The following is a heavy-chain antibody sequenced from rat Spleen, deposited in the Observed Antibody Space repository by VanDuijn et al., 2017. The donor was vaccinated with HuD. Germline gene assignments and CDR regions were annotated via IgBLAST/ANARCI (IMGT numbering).Heavy chain of an antibody. CDR3: ARKTRSAPFDY. J-gene: IGHJ2*01. Sequence: QVQLKESGPGLVQPSQTLSLTCTVSGFSLTSYNVHWVRQPTGKGLEWMGVIWTGGRTDYNSALKSRLSISRDTTKSQVFLKMNSLQTEDTARYFCARKTRSAPFDYWGQGVMVTVSS. V-gene: IGHV2-30*01. CDR2: IWTGGRT. D-gene: IGHD3-3*01. CDR1: GFSLTSYN.